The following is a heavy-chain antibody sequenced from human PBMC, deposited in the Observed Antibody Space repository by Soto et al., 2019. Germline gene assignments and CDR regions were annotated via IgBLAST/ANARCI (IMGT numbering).Heavy chain of an antibody. D-gene: IGHD3-22*01. CDR3: CRMAYHDRRPGVFGH. Sequence: GGSLRLSCAASGFTFSSYGMHWVRQAPGKGLEWVAVIWYDGSNKYYADSVKGRFTISRDNSKNTLYLQMNSLRAEDTAVYYCCRMAYHDRRPGVFGHWGQGTLVTVSS. CDR1: GFTFSSYG. J-gene: IGHJ4*02. V-gene: IGHV3-33*01. CDR2: IWYDGSNK.